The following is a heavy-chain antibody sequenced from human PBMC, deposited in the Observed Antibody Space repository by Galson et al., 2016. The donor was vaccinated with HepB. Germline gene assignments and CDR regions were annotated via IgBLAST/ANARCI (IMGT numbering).Heavy chain of an antibody. CDR2: VSGHAGST. Sequence: SLRLSCATSGFAFNTYAMNWVRQAPGKGPEWVAGVSGHAGSTYYADSVKGRFAISRDNSKNTLFLQMNGLRADDTAVYYCAKANIIMVTLGIYLDTWGPGSLVIVSS. J-gene: IGHJ5*02. D-gene: IGHD2/OR15-2a*01. V-gene: IGHV3-23*01. CDR3: AKANIIMVTLGIYLDT. CDR1: GFAFNTYA.